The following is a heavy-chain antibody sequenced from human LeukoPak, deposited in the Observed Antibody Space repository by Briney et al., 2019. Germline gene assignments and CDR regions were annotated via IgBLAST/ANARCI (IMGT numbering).Heavy chain of an antibody. V-gene: IGHV1-18*04. D-gene: IGHD3-10*01. Sequence: GASVKVSCKASGYTFTSYGISWVRQAPGQGLEWMGWISAYNGNTNYAQKLQGRVTMTTDTSTSTAYMELRSLRSEDTAVYYCARVGQGGYYGSGSPSNDHLDPWGQGTLVTVSS. CDR2: ISAYNGNT. J-gene: IGHJ5*02. CDR3: ARVGQGGYYGSGSPSNDHLDP. CDR1: GYTFTSYG.